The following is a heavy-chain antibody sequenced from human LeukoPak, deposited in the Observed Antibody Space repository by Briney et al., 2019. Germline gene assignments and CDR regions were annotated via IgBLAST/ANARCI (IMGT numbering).Heavy chain of an antibody. Sequence: PSETLSLTCTVSGGSVSSGDYSWSWIRQPPGKGLEWIGYIYYSGSTYYNPSLKSRVTISVDTSKNQFSLKLSSVTAADTAVYYRARDLNPGGVENWFDPWGQGTLVTVSS. J-gene: IGHJ5*02. CDR3: ARDLNPGGVENWFDP. D-gene: IGHD3-16*01. CDR2: IYYSGST. V-gene: IGHV4-30-4*01. CDR1: GGSVSSGDYS.